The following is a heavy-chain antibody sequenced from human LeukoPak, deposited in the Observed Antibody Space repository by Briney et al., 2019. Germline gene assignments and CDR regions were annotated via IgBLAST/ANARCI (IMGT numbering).Heavy chain of an antibody. CDR1: GYTINSDYY. V-gene: IGHV4-38-2*02. Sequence: SETLSLTCTVSGYTINSDYYWGWIRQPPGKGLEWIGSIFHSGITYYNPSLKSRLTLSMDTSRNQFSLNLTSVTAADTAVYHCARTVADYWGQGTLVTVSS. CDR3: ARTVADY. D-gene: IGHD6-19*01. CDR2: IFHSGIT. J-gene: IGHJ4*02.